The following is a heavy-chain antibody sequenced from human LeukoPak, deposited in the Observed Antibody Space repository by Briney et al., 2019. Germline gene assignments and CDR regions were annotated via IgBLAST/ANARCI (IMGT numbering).Heavy chain of an antibody. Sequence: GGSLRLSCAASGFTSSTCGMSWVRQAPGKGLEWVSAISGSGGSTYYADSVKGRVTISRDNSKKTVYLQMNSLRAEDTAVYYCARSYYEYYYDSSGYYRPYFDYWGQGTLVTVSS. CDR3: ARSYYEYYYDSSGYYRPYFDY. J-gene: IGHJ4*02. V-gene: IGHV3-23*01. CDR2: ISGSGGST. CDR1: GFTSSTCG. D-gene: IGHD3-22*01.